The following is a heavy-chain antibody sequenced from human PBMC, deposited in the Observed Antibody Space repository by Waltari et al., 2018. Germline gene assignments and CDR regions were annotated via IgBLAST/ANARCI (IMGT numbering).Heavy chain of an antibody. D-gene: IGHD5-12*01. CDR1: TSPFTNYA. J-gene: IGHJ4*02. CDR3: AKDYEGHWAYFDY. Sequence: EVLLLESGGGLVQPGGSLRLSCAASTSPFTNYAMSWVRQAPGKGLEWVSSISNSGGGTYYADSVKGRFIISRDNSKYTLSLQMNSLRPEDTVVYYCAKDYEGHWAYFDYWGQGTLVTVSS. CDR2: ISNSGGGT. V-gene: IGHV3-23*01.